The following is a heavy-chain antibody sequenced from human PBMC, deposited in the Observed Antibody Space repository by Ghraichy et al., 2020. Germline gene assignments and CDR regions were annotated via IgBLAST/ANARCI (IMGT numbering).Heavy chain of an antibody. V-gene: IGHV3-15*01. Sequence: GESLNISCAASGFTFSNAWMNWVRQAPGKGLEWVGRIRSKTDGGTTDYAAPVKGRFTVSRDDSKNRLYLQMNSLKTEDTAVYYCTTVRGGVDYFYYYGMDVWGQGTTVTVSS. J-gene: IGHJ6*02. CDR1: GFTFSNAW. D-gene: IGHD1-26*01. CDR3: TTVRGGVDYFYYYGMDV. CDR2: IRSKTDGGTT.